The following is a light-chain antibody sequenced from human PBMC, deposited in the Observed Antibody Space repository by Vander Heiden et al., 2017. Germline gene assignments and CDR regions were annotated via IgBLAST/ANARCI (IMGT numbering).Light chain of an antibody. CDR2: DDS. Sequence: YVLPQPPSSSVAPVQTAIITGEGINIESKRAHWYQRSSGQAPALVVYDDSDRPSGIPERFSGPNSGNTATLTVTRVEGGDEADYYCQVWDSSSAHPVVFGGGTKLSVL. J-gene: IGLJ2*01. CDR1: NIESKR. CDR3: QVWDSSSAHPVV. V-gene: IGLV3-21*02.